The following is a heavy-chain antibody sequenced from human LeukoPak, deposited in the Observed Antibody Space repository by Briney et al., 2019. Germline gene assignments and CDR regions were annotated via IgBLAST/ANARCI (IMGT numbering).Heavy chain of an antibody. CDR3: ASAQFDY. CDR2: IDGDGTTT. J-gene: IGHJ4*02. CDR1: GFAFSSYE. V-gene: IGHV3-74*03. Sequence: PGGSLRLSCTTSGFAFSSYEMLWVRQAAGKGLEWVSRIDGDGTTTTYADSVKGRFTISRDNEKNTLYLHMNSLRVEDTATYYCASAQFDYWGQGILVTVSS.